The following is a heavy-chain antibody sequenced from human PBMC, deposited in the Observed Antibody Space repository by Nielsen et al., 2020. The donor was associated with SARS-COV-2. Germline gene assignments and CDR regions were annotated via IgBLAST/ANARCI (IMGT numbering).Heavy chain of an antibody. CDR2: INTNTGNP. V-gene: IGHV7-4-1*02. CDR3: ARDSGKATPVFDH. J-gene: IGHJ4*02. CDR1: GYTFNYYA. Sequence: ASVKVSCKASGYTFNYYALNWVRQAPGQGPECMGWINTNTGNPTYAQGFTGRFVFSLDTSVSTAYLHISNLEAEDTAVYYCARDSGKATPVFDHWGQGTLVTVSS. D-gene: IGHD3-10*01.